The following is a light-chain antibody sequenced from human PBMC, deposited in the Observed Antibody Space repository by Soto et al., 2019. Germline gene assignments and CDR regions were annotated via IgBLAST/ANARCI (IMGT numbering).Light chain of an antibody. V-gene: IGLV2-11*01. CDR3: CSYAGSNSWV. CDR2: DVS. Sequence: QSALTQPRSVSGSPGQSVTISCTGTSSDVGAYNYVSWYQHHPGKAPKVMIYDVSERPSGVPDRFSGSKSDNKASPTISGLQAEDEADYCWCSYAGSNSWVFGGGTKLTVL. CDR1: SSDVGAYNY. J-gene: IGLJ3*02.